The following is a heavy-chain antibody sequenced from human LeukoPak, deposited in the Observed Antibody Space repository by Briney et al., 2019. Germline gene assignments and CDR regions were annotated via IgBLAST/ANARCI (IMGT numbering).Heavy chain of an antibody. V-gene: IGHV3-30*18. CDR2: ISYDGSNE. J-gene: IGHJ4*02. CDR3: AKDYYSSGFDY. D-gene: IGHD3-22*01. CDR1: GFXFSTYA. Sequence: GGSLRLSCVPSGFXFSTYAMHWVRQAPGKGLEWVAVISYDGSNEYYADSVKGRFTISRDNSRNMLYLQMNSLRVEDTAVYYCAKDYYSSGFDYWGQGTLVTVSS.